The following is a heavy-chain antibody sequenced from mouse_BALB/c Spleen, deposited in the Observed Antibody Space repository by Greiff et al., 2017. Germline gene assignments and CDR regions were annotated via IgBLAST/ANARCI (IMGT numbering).Heavy chain of an antibody. CDR1: GYTFTSYV. D-gene: IGHD2-2*01. V-gene: IGHV1-14*01. Sequence: VQLQQSGPELVKPGASVKMSCKASGYTFTSYVMHWVKQKPGQGLEWIGYINPYNDGTKYNEKFKGKATLTSDKSSSTAYMELSSLTSEDSAVYYCARGGYYGYDGFAYWGQGTLVTVSA. J-gene: IGHJ3*01. CDR3: ARGGYYGYDGFAY. CDR2: INPYNDGT.